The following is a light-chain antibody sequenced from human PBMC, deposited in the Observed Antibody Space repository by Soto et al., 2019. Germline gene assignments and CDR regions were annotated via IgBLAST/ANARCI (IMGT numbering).Light chain of an antibody. CDR1: SSDVGGYNY. CDR3: SSYTSGFYV. Sequence: QSVLTQPASVSGSPGQSITISCTGTSSDVGGYNYVSWYQQHPGKAPKLMIYDVSDRASGVSNRFSGSKSGNTASLTISGLQAEDEADYCCSSYTSGFYVFGTGAMVTVL. CDR2: DVS. J-gene: IGLJ1*01. V-gene: IGLV2-14*01.